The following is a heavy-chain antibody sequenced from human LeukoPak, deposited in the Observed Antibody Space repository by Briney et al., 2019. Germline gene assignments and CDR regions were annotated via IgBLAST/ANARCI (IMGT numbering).Heavy chain of an antibody. V-gene: IGHV3-7*01. Sequence: GSLRLSCAASGFTFNTYWMSWVRQAPGKGLEWVANINLPGTEHNYVDSVKGRFTISRDSAKNSLHLEMNSLRVDDTAIYYCAGYGFYPYWGQGTPVTVSS. CDR3: AGYGFYPY. CDR2: INLPGTEH. J-gene: IGHJ4*02. D-gene: IGHD5-18*01. CDR1: GFTFNTYW.